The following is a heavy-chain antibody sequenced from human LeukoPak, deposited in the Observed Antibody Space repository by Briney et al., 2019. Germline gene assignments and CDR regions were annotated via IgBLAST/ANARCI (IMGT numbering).Heavy chain of an antibody. D-gene: IGHD3-16*02. CDR2: IYYSGST. CDR3: AAGEIGITFGGVIDY. J-gene: IGHJ4*02. CDR1: GGSISSYY. V-gene: IGHV4-59*01. Sequence: PSETLSLTCTVSGGSISSYYWSWIRQPPGKGLEWIGYIYYSGSTNYNPPLKSRVTISVDTSKDQFSLKLSSVTAADTAVYYCAAGEIGITFGGVIDYWGQGTLVTVSS.